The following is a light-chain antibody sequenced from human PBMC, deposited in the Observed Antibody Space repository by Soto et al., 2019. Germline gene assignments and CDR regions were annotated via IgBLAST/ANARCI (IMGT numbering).Light chain of an antibody. Sequence: QSALTQPRSVSGSPGQSVAISCTGTSSDVGGYNYVSWYQQHPGKAPKLMIYDVSKRPSGVPDRFSGSKSGNTASLTISGLQAEDEVDYYCCSYAGGSYVFGTGTKVTVL. CDR2: DVS. CDR3: CSYAGGSYV. CDR1: SSDVGGYNY. V-gene: IGLV2-11*01. J-gene: IGLJ1*01.